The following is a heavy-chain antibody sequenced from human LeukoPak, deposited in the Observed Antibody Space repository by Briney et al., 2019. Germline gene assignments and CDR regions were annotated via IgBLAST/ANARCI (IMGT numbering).Heavy chain of an antibody. CDR3: ARRYCSSTSCYYYYYGMDV. CDR1: GFTFSSYS. D-gene: IGHD2-2*01. CDR2: ISSSSSYI. J-gene: IGHJ6*02. Sequence: GGSLRLSCAASGFTFSSYSMNWVRQAPGKRLEWVSSISSSSSYIYYADSVKGRFTISRDNAKNSLYLQMNSLRAEDTAVYYCARRYCSSTSCYYYYYGMDVWGQGTTVTVSS. V-gene: IGHV3-21*01.